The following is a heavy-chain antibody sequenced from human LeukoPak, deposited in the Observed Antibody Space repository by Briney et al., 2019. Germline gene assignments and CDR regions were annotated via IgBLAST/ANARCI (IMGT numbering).Heavy chain of an antibody. CDR1: EFTFTSYS. Sequence: GGSLRLSCAASEFTFTSYSMNWVRQAPGKGLEWVSTISGGGGSTYYADSVKGRFTISRDNSKNTLYLQVNSLRAEDTAVYYCAKGGKWDVTPFDYWGQGTLVTVSS. D-gene: IGHD1-26*01. J-gene: IGHJ4*02. V-gene: IGHV3-23*01. CDR3: AKGGKWDVTPFDY. CDR2: ISGGGGST.